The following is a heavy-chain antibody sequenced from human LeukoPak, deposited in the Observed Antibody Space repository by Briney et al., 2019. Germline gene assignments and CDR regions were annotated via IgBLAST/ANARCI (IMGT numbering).Heavy chain of an antibody. CDR1: GFTFSDYY. CDR3: ARDRGSSGYDFTDFDY. D-gene: IGHD3-22*01. CDR2: ISSSGSTI. Sequence: GGSLRLSCAASGFTFSDYYMSWIRQAPGKGLEWVSYISSSGSTIYYADSVKGRFTISRDNAKNSLYLQMNSLRAEDTAVYYCARDRGSSGYDFTDFDYWGQGTLVTVSS. J-gene: IGHJ4*02. V-gene: IGHV3-11*04.